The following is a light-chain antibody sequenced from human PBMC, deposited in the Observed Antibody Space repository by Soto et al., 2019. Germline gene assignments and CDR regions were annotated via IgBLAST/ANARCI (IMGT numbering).Light chain of an antibody. CDR2: EVS. CDR3: SSYTSTNTLGV. J-gene: IGLJ1*01. Sequence: QSALTQPASVSGSPGQSITISCTGTISDVGGYNYVSWYQQHPGKAPKLIIYEVSNRPSGVSHRFSGSKSGNTASLTISGLQAEDEADYYCSSYTSTNTLGVFGTGTKVTVL. CDR1: ISDVGGYNY. V-gene: IGLV2-14*01.